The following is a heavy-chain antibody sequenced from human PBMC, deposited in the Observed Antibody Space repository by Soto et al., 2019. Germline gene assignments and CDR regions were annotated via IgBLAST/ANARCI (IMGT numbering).Heavy chain of an antibody. J-gene: IGHJ6*02. CDR1: GFTFSSYG. CDR3: AKEMQTXAAAFNWYGMDV. Sequence: QVQLVESGGGVVQPGRSLRLSCAASGFTFSSYGMHWVRQAPGKGLEWVAVISYDGSNKYYADSVKGRFTISRDNSKNTLYLQMNXLRAXXTAVYYCAKEMQTXAAAFNWYGMDVWGQGTTVTVSS. CDR2: ISYDGSNK. D-gene: IGHD6-13*01. V-gene: IGHV3-30*18.